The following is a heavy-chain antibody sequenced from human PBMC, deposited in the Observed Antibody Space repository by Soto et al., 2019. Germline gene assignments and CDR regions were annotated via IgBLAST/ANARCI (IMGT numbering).Heavy chain of an antibody. Sequence: QLQLQESGPELVKPSETLSLTCTVSGGSISSSSYFWGCIRQPPGKGLEWIGTVYYSGSTYYNPSLRSRVTISVDTSKNQFSLKLSTVTAADTAVYYCVRRGGAVAGTSRFDSWGQGMLVTVSS. V-gene: IGHV4-39*01. CDR3: VRRGGAVAGTSRFDS. D-gene: IGHD6-19*01. J-gene: IGHJ4*02. CDR1: GGSISSSSYF. CDR2: VYYSGST.